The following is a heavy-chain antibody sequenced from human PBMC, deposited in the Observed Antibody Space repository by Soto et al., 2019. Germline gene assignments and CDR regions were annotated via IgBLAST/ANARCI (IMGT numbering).Heavy chain of an antibody. CDR2: ISGSDGRT. V-gene: IGHV3-23*01. CDR3: AKEYSSGWYYFDY. CDR1: GFTFSSYS. D-gene: IGHD6-19*01. J-gene: IGHJ4*02. Sequence: PGGSLRLSCEASGFTFSSYSMNWVRQAPGKGLEWVSTISGSDGRTYYADSVKGRFTISRDNSKNTLYLQMNSLRAEDTAVYYCAKEYSSGWYYFDYWGQGTLVTVSS.